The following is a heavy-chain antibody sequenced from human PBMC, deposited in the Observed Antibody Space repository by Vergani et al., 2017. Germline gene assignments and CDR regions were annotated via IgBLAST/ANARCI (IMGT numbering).Heavy chain of an antibody. V-gene: IGHV5-51*01. CDR3: ARRQYYDSSGYYYAD. J-gene: IGHJ4*02. CDR1: GYSFTSYW. D-gene: IGHD3-22*01. Sequence: EVQLVQSGAEVKKPGESLKISCKGSGYSFTSYWIGWVRQMPGKGLEWMGIIYPGDSDTRYSPSFQGQVTISADKSISTAYLQWSSLKASATAMYYCARRQYYDSSGYYYADWGQGTLVTVSS. CDR2: IYPGDSDT.